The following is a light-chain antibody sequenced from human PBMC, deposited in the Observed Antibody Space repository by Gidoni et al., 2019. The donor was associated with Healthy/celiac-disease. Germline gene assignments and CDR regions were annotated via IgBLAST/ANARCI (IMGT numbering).Light chain of an antibody. CDR2: DFS. Sequence: QSALTQPRSVSGSPGQSVTISCTRTSSDVGGYNYVSWYQKHPGKAPKLMIYDFSTRPSGVPDRFSGSKSGNTASLTISGLQAEDEADYYCCSYAGSYTWVFGGGTKLTVL. CDR1: SSDVGGYNY. J-gene: IGLJ3*02. CDR3: CSYAGSYTWV. V-gene: IGLV2-11*01.